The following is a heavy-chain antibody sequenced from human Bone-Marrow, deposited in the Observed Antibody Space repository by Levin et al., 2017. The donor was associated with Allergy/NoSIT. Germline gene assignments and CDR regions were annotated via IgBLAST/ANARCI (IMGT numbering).Heavy chain of an antibody. J-gene: IGHJ3*02. CDR2: IYYSGST. V-gene: IGHV4-39*01. Sequence: PSQTLSLTCTVSGGSISSSSYYWGWIRQPPGKGLEWIGSIYYSGSTYYNPSLKSRVTISVDTSKNQFSLKLSSVTAADTAVYYCARSNYYGSGSFNAFDIWGQGTMVTVSS. CDR1: GGSISSSSYY. D-gene: IGHD3-10*01. CDR3: ARSNYYGSGSFNAFDI.